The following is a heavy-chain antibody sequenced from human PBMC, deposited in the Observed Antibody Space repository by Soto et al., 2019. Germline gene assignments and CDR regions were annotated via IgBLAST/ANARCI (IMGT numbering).Heavy chain of an antibody. D-gene: IGHD6-6*01. CDR2: ISGSGGST. CDR1: GFTFSSYA. Sequence: LRLSCAASGFTFSSYAMSWVRQAPGKGLEWVSAISGSGGSTYYADSVKGRFTISRDNSKNALYPQMNSLRAEDTAVYYCAKVPSSSPLDYWRQRTLVTVSS. J-gene: IGHJ4*02. V-gene: IGHV3-23*01. CDR3: AKVPSSSPLDY.